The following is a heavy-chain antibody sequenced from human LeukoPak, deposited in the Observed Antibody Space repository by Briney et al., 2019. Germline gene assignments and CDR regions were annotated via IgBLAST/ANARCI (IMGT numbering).Heavy chain of an antibody. V-gene: IGHV1-18*01. CDR2: ISVSNGNT. Sequence: GPSAKLSCKASGYTFTSYGISWVRQAPGQGDEWIGWISVSNGNTNYAQKLQGRVTMTTDTSTSTDYMELRILTSDDTAVYYYAWFTRPAAIRGANWFDPWGQGTLVTVSS. D-gene: IGHD2-2*01. J-gene: IGHJ5*02. CDR1: GYTFTSYG. CDR3: AWFTRPAAIRGANWFDP.